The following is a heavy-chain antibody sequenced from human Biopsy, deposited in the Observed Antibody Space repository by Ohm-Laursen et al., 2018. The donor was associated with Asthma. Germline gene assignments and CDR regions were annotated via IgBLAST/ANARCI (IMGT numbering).Heavy chain of an antibody. CDR3: AKEVFPGWELRRGPEN. J-gene: IGHJ4*02. CDR2: ISFDGTNR. D-gene: IGHD1-26*01. V-gene: IGHV3-30*18. CDR1: GFSFSNYG. Sequence: SLRLSCAASGFSFSNYGMHWVRQALGKGLDWVAVISFDGTNRNYTDSVKGRFTISRDNSRNTLHLEMNSLRAEDTAVYFCAKEVFPGWELRRGPENWGQGTLVTVSS.